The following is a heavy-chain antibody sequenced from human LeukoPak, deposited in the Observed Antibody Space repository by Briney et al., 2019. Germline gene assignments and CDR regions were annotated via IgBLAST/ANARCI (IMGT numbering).Heavy chain of an antibody. D-gene: IGHD2-2*01. V-gene: IGHV4-39*01. CDR1: GGSISSSSYY. J-gene: IGHJ5*02. CDR3: ARALSSFWFDP. Sequence: SETLSLTCTVSGGSISSSSYYWGWIRQPPGKGREWIWSSYYSGSTYYNPSLKRRVTISVDTSKNQFSLKLSSVTAADTAVYYCARALSSFWFDPWGQGTLVTVSS. CDR2: SYYSGST.